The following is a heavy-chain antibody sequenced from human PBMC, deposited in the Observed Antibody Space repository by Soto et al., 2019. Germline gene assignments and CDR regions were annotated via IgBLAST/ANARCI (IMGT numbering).Heavy chain of an antibody. CDR3: ARGVPPLLLGYCSSTSCSYYYGMDV. Sequence: GASVKVSCKASGGTFSSYAISWVRQAPGQGLEWMGGIIPIFGTANYAQKFQGRVTITADKSTSTAYMELSSLRSEDTAVYYCARGVPPLLLGYCSSTSCSYYYGMDVWGQGTTVTVSS. CDR1: GGTFSSYA. CDR2: IIPIFGTA. V-gene: IGHV1-69*06. D-gene: IGHD2-2*01. J-gene: IGHJ6*02.